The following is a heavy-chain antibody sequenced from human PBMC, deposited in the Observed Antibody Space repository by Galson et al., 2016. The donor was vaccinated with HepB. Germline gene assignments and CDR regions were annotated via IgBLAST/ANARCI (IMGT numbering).Heavy chain of an antibody. V-gene: IGHV4-39*01. CDR2: VHHTGKT. Sequence: SETLSLTCTVSGDSISSSYHSWAWIRQPPGKGLEWIGSVHHTGKTYYNPSLTSRVTLSVDTSKSQFSLKLSSVTAADTAVYYCASPGSETSRHWGQGTLVTVSS. J-gene: IGHJ4*02. CDR1: GDSISSSYHS. CDR3: ASPGSETSRH. D-gene: IGHD3-10*01.